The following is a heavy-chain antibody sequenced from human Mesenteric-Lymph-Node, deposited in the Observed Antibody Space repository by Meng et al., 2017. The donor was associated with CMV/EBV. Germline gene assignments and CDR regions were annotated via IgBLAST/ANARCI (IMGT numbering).Heavy chain of an antibody. CDR1: GFTFDDYA. CDR2: ISWNSGSI. V-gene: IGHV3-9*01. Sequence: SLKISCAASGFTFDDYAMHWVRQAPGKGLEWVSGISWNSGSIGYADSVKGRFTISRDNSKNTLYLQMNSLRAEDTAVYYCAKDRMVYGTWGQGTLVTVSS. D-gene: IGHD2-8*01. CDR3: AKDRMVYGT. J-gene: IGHJ4*02.